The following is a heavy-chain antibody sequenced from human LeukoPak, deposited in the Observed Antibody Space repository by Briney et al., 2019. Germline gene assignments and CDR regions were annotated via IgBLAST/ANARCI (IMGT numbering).Heavy chain of an antibody. CDR1: GFTFSSYS. D-gene: IGHD3-10*01. Sequence: GGSLRLSCAASGFTFSSYSMNWLRQPPGKGLEWVSSISTSSSYINYAAPVKGRFTISRDNAKKSLSLQMNSLRAEDTAVYYCAREVGFYYGSGSYGFEIWGEGTMVTVCS. CDR2: ISTSSSYI. CDR3: AREVGFYYGSGSYGFEI. J-gene: IGHJ3*02. V-gene: IGHV3-21*01.